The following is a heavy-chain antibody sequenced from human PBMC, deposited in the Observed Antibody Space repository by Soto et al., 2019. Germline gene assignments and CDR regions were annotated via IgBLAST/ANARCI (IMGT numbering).Heavy chain of an antibody. CDR1: GYSFTSYW. V-gene: IGHV5-51*01. Sequence: GESLKISCKGSGYSFTSYWIACVRQMPAKGLEWVGIIYPGDSDTRYSPSFQGQVTISADKSISTAYLQWISLNASDTAMYYCARRSDLSSGNKAYGMYIWDRGTRVTVSS. D-gene: IGHD3-3*01. CDR3: ARRSDLSSGNKAYGMYI. J-gene: IGHJ6*02. CDR2: IYPGDSDT.